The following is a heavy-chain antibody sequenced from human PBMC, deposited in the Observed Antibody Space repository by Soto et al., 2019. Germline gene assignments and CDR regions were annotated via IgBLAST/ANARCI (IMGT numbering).Heavy chain of an antibody. CDR3: ARDIVVVAATLTGDYYGMDV. J-gene: IGHJ6*02. D-gene: IGHD2-15*01. CDR2: INPSGGST. CDR1: GYTFTSYY. Sequence: ASVKVSCKASGYTFTSYYMHWVRQAPGQGLEWMGIINPSGGSTSYAQKFQGRVTMTRDTSTSTVYMELSSLRSEDTAVYYCARDIVVVAATLTGDYYGMDVWGQGTTVTVSS. V-gene: IGHV1-46*01.